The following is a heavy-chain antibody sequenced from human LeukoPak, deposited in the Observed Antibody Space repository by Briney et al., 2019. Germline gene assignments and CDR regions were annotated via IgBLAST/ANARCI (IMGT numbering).Heavy chain of an antibody. Sequence: PGGSLRLSCAASGFTFSSYDMHWVRQAPGKGLEWVALIWYDGTHKYYGDSVKGRFTISRDNAKKSVHLQMTSLGAEDTAVYYCATYTQDFGAPGGADYWGLGTLVTVAS. D-gene: IGHD2-8*02. CDR2: IWYDGTHK. J-gene: IGHJ4*02. CDR1: GFTFSSYD. CDR3: ATYTQDFGAPGGADY. V-gene: IGHV3-33*03.